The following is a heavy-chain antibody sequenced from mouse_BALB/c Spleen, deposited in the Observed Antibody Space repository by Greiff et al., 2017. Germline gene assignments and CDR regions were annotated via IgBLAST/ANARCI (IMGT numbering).Heavy chain of an antibody. CDR1: GFTFSSFG. Sequence: EVQLQESGGGLVQPGGSRKLSCAASGFTFSSFGMHWVRQAPEKGLEWVAYISSGSSTIYYADTVKGRFTISRDNPKNTLFLQMTSLRSEDTAMYYCASDGDYGNYGFDYWGQGTTLTVSS. CDR2: ISSGSSTI. CDR3: ASDGDYGNYGFDY. D-gene: IGHD2-1*01. J-gene: IGHJ2*01. V-gene: IGHV5-17*02.